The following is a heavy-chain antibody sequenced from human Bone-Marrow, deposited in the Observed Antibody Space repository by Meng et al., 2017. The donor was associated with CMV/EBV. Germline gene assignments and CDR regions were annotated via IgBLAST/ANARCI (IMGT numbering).Heavy chain of an antibody. CDR3: ARDYYDSTPYRWFDP. CDR1: GGSISSYY. V-gene: IGHV4-59*01. D-gene: IGHD3-22*01. Sequence: SETLSLTCTVSGGSISSYYWSWIRQPPGKGLEWIGYIYYSGSTNYNPSLKSRVTISVDTPKNQFSLKLSSVTAADTAVYYCARDYYDSTPYRWFDPWGQGTLVTVSS. CDR2: IYYSGST. J-gene: IGHJ5*02.